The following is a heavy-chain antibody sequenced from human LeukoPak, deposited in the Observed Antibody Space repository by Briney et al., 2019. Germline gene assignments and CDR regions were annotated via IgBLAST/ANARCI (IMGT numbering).Heavy chain of an antibody. CDR3: ARCAPDNYYGSGSYGLFDY. V-gene: IGHV4-39*01. J-gene: IGHJ4*02. Sequence: SKTLSLTCTVSGGSISSSSYYWGWIRQPPGKGLEWIGSIYYSGSTYYNPSLKSRVTISVDTSKNQFSLKLSSVTAADTAVYYCARCAPDNYYGSGSYGLFDYWGQGTLVTVSS. CDR1: GGSISSSSYY. D-gene: IGHD3-10*01. CDR2: IYYSGST.